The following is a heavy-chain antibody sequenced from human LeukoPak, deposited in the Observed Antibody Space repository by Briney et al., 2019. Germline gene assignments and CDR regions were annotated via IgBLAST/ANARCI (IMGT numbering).Heavy chain of an antibody. J-gene: IGHJ3*02. Sequence: GGSLRLSCAASGFTFSSYAMSWVRQAPGKGLEWVSGISWNSGSIGYADSVKGRFTISRDNAKNSLYLQMNSLRAEDTALYYCAKGVQWELRYHALDIWGQGTMVTVSS. CDR1: GFTFSSYA. CDR2: ISWNSGSI. V-gene: IGHV3-9*01. D-gene: IGHD1-26*01. CDR3: AKGVQWELRYHALDI.